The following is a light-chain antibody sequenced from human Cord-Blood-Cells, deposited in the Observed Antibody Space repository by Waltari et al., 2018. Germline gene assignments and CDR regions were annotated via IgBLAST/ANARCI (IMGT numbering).Light chain of an antibody. CDR2: VNS. CDR3: QSYDSSLNWV. J-gene: IGLJ3*02. Sequence: QSVLTQPPSVSVAPALRVTITCTGRSSNIGAGYDVYWYQQLPGTAPKLLIYVNSQPTSGVPDRYSGSKSCTSASLAITGLQSVYEAVYYCQSYDSSLNWVFGGGTKLSVL. V-gene: IGLV1-40*01. CDR1: SSNIGAGYD.